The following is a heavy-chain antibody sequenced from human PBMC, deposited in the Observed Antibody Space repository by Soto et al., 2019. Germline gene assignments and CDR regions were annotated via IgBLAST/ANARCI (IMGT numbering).Heavy chain of an antibody. J-gene: IGHJ2*01. CDR1: GFTFSSYG. V-gene: IGHV3-33*01. CDR2: IWYDGSNK. D-gene: IGHD5-12*01. Sequence: QVQLVESGGGVVQPGRSLRLSCAASGFTFSSYGMHWVRQAPGKGLEWVAVIWYDGSNKYYADSVKGRFTISRDNSKNTLDLQMNSLRAEDTAVYYCARVSGYSGYEPHWYFDLWGRGTLVTVSS. CDR3: ARVSGYSGYEPHWYFDL.